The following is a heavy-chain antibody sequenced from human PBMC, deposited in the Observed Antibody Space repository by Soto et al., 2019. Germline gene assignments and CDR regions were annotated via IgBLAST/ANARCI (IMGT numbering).Heavy chain of an antibody. D-gene: IGHD3-16*01. CDR2: IIPVFGTT. Sequence: SVKVSCKDSGGLFSSFAISWVRQAPGQGLEWLGGIIPVFGTTNYAESFQDRVTITADESTNTAYMELSSLRSGDTVMYYCARGGGPYVWFNEFWGQGTLVTVSS. CDR1: GGLFSSFA. J-gene: IGHJ4*02. V-gene: IGHV1-69*13. CDR3: ARGGGPYVWFNEF.